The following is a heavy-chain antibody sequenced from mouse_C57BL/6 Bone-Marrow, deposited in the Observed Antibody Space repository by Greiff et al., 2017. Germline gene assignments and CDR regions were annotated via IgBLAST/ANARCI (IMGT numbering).Heavy chain of an antibody. J-gene: IGHJ3*01. CDR3: AEGVYYYGSSYSWFAY. V-gene: IGHV1-81*01. CDR2: IYPRSGNT. Sequence: VQLQQSGAELARPGASVKLSCKASGYTFTSYGISWVKQRTGQGLEWIGEIYPRSGNTYYNEKFKGKATLTADKSSSTAYMVLRSLTSEDSAVYFCAEGVYYYGSSYSWFAYWGQGTLVTVSA. CDR1: GYTFTSYG. D-gene: IGHD1-1*01.